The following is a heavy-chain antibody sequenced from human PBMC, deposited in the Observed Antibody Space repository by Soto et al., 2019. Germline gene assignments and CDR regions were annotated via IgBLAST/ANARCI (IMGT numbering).Heavy chain of an antibody. J-gene: IGHJ4*02. CDR3: ARRGSGSYSDY. V-gene: IGHV4-39*01. Sequence: QLQLQESGPGLVKPSETLSLTCTVSGGSISSSSYYWGWIRQPPGKGLEWIGSIYYSGSTYYNPSHRRRLTIAVDTSKNQFSLKRSSVTAADTAVYYCARRGSGSYSDYWGQGTLVNVSS. CDR1: GGSISSSSYY. D-gene: IGHD3-10*01. CDR2: IYYSGST.